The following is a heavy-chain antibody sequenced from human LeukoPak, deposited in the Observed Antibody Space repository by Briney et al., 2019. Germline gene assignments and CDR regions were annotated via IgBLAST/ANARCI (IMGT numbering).Heavy chain of an antibody. CDR2: IYTSGST. D-gene: IGHD1-26*01. V-gene: IGHV4-4*07. J-gene: IGHJ4*02. CDR3: AREGYSGSYIRPFDY. CDR1: GGSISSYY. Sequence: SETLSLTCPVSGGSISSYYWSWIRQPAGKGLEWIGRIYTSGSTNYNPSLKSRVTMSVDTSKNQFSLKLSSVTAADTAVYRCAREGYSGSYIRPFDYWGQGTLVTVSS.